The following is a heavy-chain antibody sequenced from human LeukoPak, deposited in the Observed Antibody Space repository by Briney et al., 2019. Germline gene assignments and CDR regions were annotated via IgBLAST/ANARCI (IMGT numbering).Heavy chain of an antibody. J-gene: IGHJ4*02. Sequence: GGSLRLSCAASGFTFSGSAMHWVRQASGKGLEWVGRIRSKANSYATAYAASVKGRFTISRDNAKNSLYLQMNSLRAEDTAVYYCARAPRSPGHYFDYWGQGTLVTVSS. V-gene: IGHV3-73*01. CDR3: ARAPRSPGHYFDY. CDR1: GFTFSGSA. CDR2: IRSKANSYAT.